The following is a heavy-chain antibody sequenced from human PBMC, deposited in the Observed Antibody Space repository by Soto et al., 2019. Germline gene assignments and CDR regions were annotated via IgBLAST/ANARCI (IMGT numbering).Heavy chain of an antibody. Sequence: GASVKVSCKASGYTFTSYGISWVRQAPGQGLEWMGWISAYNGNTNYAQKLQGRVTMTTDTSTSTAYMELRSLRSDDTAVYYCARVIKFLDYSNTNHDYWGQGTLVTVSS. J-gene: IGHJ4*02. CDR2: ISAYNGNT. CDR3: ARVIKFLDYSNTNHDY. D-gene: IGHD4-4*01. CDR1: GYTFTSYG. V-gene: IGHV1-18*01.